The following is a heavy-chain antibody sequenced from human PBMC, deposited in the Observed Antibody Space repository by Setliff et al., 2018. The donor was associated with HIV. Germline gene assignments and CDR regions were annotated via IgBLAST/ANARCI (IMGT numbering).Heavy chain of an antibody. CDR1: GASLQSYY. V-gene: IGHV4-4*07. J-gene: IGHJ5*02. D-gene: IGHD2-21*02. CDR3: ARHDCGGDCSINWFDP. CDR2: IYYVGWS. Sequence: KPSETLSLTCSVSGASLQSYYWSWIRQPAGKGLQWIGRIYYVGWSKYNPSLEDRVTMSVDTSNNQFSLSLRSVTAADTAVYYCARHDCGGDCSINWFDPWGQGTLVTVSS.